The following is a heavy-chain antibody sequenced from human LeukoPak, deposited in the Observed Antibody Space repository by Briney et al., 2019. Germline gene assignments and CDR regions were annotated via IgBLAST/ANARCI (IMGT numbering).Heavy chain of an antibody. Sequence: GRSLRLSCAASGFTFSNYAMHWVRQAPGKGLEWVAVISFDESNKYYTDSVKGRFTISRDNSKNTLYLQMNSLRPEDTAVYYCSSSLYYYGSGSYYWGQGTLVTVSS. CDR3: SSSLYYYGSGSYY. CDR2: ISFDESNK. V-gene: IGHV3-30-3*01. CDR1: GFTFSNYA. D-gene: IGHD3-10*01. J-gene: IGHJ4*02.